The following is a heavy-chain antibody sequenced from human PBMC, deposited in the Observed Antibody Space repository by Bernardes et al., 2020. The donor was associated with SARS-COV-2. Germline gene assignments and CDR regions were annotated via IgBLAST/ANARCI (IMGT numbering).Heavy chain of an antibody. D-gene: IGHD1-26*01. J-gene: IGHJ6*02. CDR3: ALRHSGTYIGGRLYYYSMDV. CDR1: GGSIGSYY. CDR2: IYYSGTT. V-gene: IGHV4-59*01. Sequence: SETLSLTCTVSGGSIGSYYWAWIRQPPGKGLEWIGYIYYSGTTNYNPSLKSRVTISVDRSQNQFSLNLSSVTPADTAVYYCALRHSGTYIGGRLYYYSMDVWGQGTTVTVSS.